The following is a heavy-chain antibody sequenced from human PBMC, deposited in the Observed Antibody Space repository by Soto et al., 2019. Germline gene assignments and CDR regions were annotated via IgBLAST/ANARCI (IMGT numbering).Heavy chain of an antibody. Sequence: QVQLVQSGAEVKEPGASVKVSCKASGYSYTSNGVAWVRQAPGQGLEWMGWISGYNGNTLYAHKVHDRVTMTTDRSTTTAYMELRSLRSDDTAVYYCARVSLRWAVNSYDYHNNYFDYWGQGTLVTVSS. CDR3: ARVSLRWAVNSYDYHNNYFDY. CDR2: ISGYNGNT. V-gene: IGHV1-18*01. CDR1: GYSYTSNG. J-gene: IGHJ4*02. D-gene: IGHD5-12*01.